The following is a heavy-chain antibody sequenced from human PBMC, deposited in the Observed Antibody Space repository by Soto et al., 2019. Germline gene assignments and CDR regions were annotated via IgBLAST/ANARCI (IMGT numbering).Heavy chain of an antibody. J-gene: IGHJ4*02. V-gene: IGHV3-53*01. CDR1: GFTVSNNY. CDR2: IYSGGYT. D-gene: IGHD3-10*01. CDR3: GANRGGGGY. Sequence: EVQLVESGGGLIQPGGSLRLSCAVSGFTVSNNYMSWVRQAPGKGLEGVSVIYSGGYTAYGDSVKGRFTISRDNSKNTTHLQMNCLRADASAVYYGGANRGGGGYWGQGTLVTVSS.